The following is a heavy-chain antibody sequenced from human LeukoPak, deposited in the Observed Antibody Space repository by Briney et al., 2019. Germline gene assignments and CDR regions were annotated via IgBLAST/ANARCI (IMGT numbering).Heavy chain of an antibody. V-gene: IGHV3-21*01. CDR3: ARVAFGLYVMDV. Sequence: GRSLRLSCAASGFTFSTYSMNWVRQAPGKGLEWISSISSDSNYIFYADSLKGRFTISRDNAKNSLYLQMISLRAEDTAVYYCARVAFGLYVMDVWGQGTTVAVSS. D-gene: IGHD3/OR15-3a*01. J-gene: IGHJ6*02. CDR1: GFTFSTYS. CDR2: ISSDSNYI.